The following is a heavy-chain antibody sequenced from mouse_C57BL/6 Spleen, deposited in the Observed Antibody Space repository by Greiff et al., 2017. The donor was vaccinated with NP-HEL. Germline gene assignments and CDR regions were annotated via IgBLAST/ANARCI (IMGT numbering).Heavy chain of an antibody. CDR3: TRALITTVPYYYAMDY. Sequence: VQLQQSGTVLARPGASVKMSCKTSGYTFTSYWMHWVKQRPGQGLEWIGAIYPGNSDTSYNQKFKGKAKLTAVTSASTAYMELSSLTNEDSAVYYCTRALITTVPYYYAMDYWGQGTSVTVSS. D-gene: IGHD1-1*01. J-gene: IGHJ4*01. V-gene: IGHV1-5*01. CDR2: IYPGNSDT. CDR1: GYTFTSYW.